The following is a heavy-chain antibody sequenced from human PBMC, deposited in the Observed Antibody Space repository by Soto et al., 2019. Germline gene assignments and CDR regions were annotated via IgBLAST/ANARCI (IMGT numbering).Heavy chain of an antibody. CDR2: IFAGGGT. D-gene: IGHD3-10*01. J-gene: IGHJ6*03. Sequence: GGSLRLSCAASGFTVSNNYMSWVRQAPGKGLEWVSVIFAGGGTYYADSVKGRFAISRHNSKSTLYLQMNSLRAEDTAVYYCARCDYGWDDDYYYYMYVWSKGTTVTVSS. V-gene: IGHV3-53*04. CDR3: ARCDYGWDDDYYYYMYV. CDR1: GFTVSNNY.